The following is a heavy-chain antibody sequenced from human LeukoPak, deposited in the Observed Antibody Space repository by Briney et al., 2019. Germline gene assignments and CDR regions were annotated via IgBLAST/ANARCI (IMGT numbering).Heavy chain of an antibody. CDR3: ARWSSPMDV. CDR1: EITFSKYW. J-gene: IGHJ6*02. V-gene: IGHV3-74*01. CDR2: ISSDWTTT. Sequence: GGSLRLSCPVSEITFSKYWIHWVRQAPGKGLLWVSRISSDWTTTTYADFVKGRFTISRDDAKNTVYLQMNSLRVEDSAVYYCARWSSPMDVWGQGTTVTVSS. D-gene: IGHD3-10*01.